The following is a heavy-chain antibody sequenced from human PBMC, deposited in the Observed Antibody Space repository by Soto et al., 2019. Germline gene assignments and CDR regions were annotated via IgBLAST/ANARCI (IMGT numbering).Heavy chain of an antibody. CDR3: AKDLDYEGPTPFDY. V-gene: IGHV5-51*01. D-gene: IGHD4-17*01. CDR1: GYSFSTYW. J-gene: IGHJ4*02. CDR2: IFPGDSDT. Sequence: GESLKISCKASGYSFSTYWIGWVRQVPGKGLEWMGIIFPGDSDTRYSPSFQGQVTISADKSISTAYLQWSSLKASDTAMYYCAKDLDYEGPTPFDYWGQGTLVTVSS.